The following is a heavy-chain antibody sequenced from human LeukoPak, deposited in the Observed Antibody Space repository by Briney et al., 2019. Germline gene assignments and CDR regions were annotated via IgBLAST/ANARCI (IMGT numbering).Heavy chain of an antibody. V-gene: IGHV4-59*12. CDR1: GGSISSYY. D-gene: IGHD5-18*01. J-gene: IGHJ4*02. Sequence: PSETLSLTCTVSGGSISSYYWSWIRQPPGKGLEWIGYIYYSGSTNYNPSLKSRVTISVDTSKNQFSLKLSSVTAADTAVYYCARGIYSYGPFDYWGQGTLVTVSS. CDR3: ARGIYSYGPFDY. CDR2: IYYSGST.